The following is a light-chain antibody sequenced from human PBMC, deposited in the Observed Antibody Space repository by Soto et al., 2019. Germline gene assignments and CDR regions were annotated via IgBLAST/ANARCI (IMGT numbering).Light chain of an antibody. CDR1: QSVSSS. J-gene: IGKJ4*01. Sequence: EIVLTQSPATLSLSPGERATLSCRASQSVSSSLAWYQQKPGQAPRLLIYDASNRATGFPARFSGSGSWTDFTLTISSLEPEDFAVYDCQQRSNWPPLTFGGGTKVEIK. CDR2: DAS. V-gene: IGKV3-11*01. CDR3: QQRSNWPPLT.